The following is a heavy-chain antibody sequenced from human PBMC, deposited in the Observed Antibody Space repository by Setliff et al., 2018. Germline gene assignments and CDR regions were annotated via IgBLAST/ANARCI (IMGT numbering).Heavy chain of an antibody. CDR3: TRDFWPESSGFAFGQ. D-gene: IGHD3-22*01. Sequence: GGSLRLSCAASGFTFDDYGMSWVRQAPGKGLEWVGFIRSRPYGGVAEYAASVKGRFTISRDDSKSIAYLRMNSLKIEDTAVYYCTRDFWPESSGFAFGQWGQGTLVTVSS. CDR1: GFTFDDYG. J-gene: IGHJ4*02. V-gene: IGHV3-49*04. CDR2: IRSRPYGGVA.